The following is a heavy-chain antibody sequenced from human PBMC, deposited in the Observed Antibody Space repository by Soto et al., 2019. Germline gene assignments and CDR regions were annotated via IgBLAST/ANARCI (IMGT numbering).Heavy chain of an antibody. J-gene: IGHJ6*02. CDR3: ARGMISGVAVTAGYGMDV. V-gene: IGHV1-69*13. CDR2: IIPLFGTT. D-gene: IGHD6-19*01. Sequence: SVKGYCKASGGTFSTYPINWVRQAPGQGLEWMGGIIPLFGTTTYAQRFQGRVTIVADESTSTTHMELSSLRSDDTAAYYCARGMISGVAVTAGYGMDVWGQGTTVTVSS. CDR1: GGTFSTYP.